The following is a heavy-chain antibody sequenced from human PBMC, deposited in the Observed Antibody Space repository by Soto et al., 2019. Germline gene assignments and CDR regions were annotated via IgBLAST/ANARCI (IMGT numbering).Heavy chain of an antibody. Sequence: QMQVVQSGPEVKKPGTSVKVSCKTSGFMFTSSAVQWVRQARGQRLEWTGWLVVGSGNTHYAQHFQERVTLTRDMSTGTAYMELSSLRSEDTAVYYCAAVPVLRFLKWLPAYFDYWGQGTLVTVSS. D-gene: IGHD3-3*01. CDR3: AAVPVLRFLKWLPAYFDY. V-gene: IGHV1-58*01. CDR2: LVVGSGNT. J-gene: IGHJ4*02. CDR1: GFMFTSSA.